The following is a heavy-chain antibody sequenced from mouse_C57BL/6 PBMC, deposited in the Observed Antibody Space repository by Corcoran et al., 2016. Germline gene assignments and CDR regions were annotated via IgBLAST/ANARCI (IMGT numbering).Heavy chain of an antibody. Sequence: QVTLKESGPGILQSSQTLSLTCSFSGFSLSTSGMGVSWIRQPSGKGLEWLAHIYWDDDKRYNPSLKSRLTIYKDTSRNQVFLKITSVDTADTATYYCARKDYYGSSYYWYFDVWGTGTTVTVSS. CDR1: GFSLSTSGMG. CDR3: ARKDYYGSSYYWYFDV. V-gene: IGHV8-12*01. CDR2: IYWDDDK. J-gene: IGHJ1*03. D-gene: IGHD1-1*01.